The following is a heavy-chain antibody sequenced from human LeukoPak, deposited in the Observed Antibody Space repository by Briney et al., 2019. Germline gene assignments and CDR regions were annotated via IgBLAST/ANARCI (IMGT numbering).Heavy chain of an antibody. D-gene: IGHD6-13*01. J-gene: IGHJ5*02. V-gene: IGHV4-59*08. CDR3: ARAYHSSWYLNWFDP. CDR2: IYNSGNT. CDR1: GGSINSYY. Sequence: SETLSLTCTVSGGSINSYYWTWIRQPPGKGLEWIGNIYNSGNTNYNPSLKSRVTISVDTSKNQFSLKLSSVTAADTAVYYCARAYHSSWYLNWFDPWGQGTLVTVSS.